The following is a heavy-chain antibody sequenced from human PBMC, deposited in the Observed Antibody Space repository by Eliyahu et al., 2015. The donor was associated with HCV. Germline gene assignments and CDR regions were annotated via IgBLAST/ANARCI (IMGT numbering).Heavy chain of an antibody. V-gene: IGHV3-43*01. CDR2: ISWDGGST. CDR1: GXTXXXXS. J-gene: IGHJ6*02. D-gene: IGHD2-2*01. Sequence: EVQLVESGGVVVQPGXSLRLSCAASGXTXXXXSXXWVRQAPGKGLEWVSLISWDGGSTYYADSVKGRFTISRDNSKNSLYLQMNSLRTEDTALYYCAKNPLPAAGNYYYYYGMDVWGQGTTVTVSS. CDR3: AKNPLPAAGNYYYYYGMDV.